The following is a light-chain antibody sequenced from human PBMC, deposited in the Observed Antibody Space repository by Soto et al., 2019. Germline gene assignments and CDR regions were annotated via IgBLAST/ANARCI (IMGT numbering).Light chain of an antibody. CDR1: SSDVGGYNY. CDR3: CSYAGAYTFVL. CDR2: DVN. V-gene: IGLV2-11*01. Sequence: QSALTQPRSVSGSPGQSVSISCTGTSSDVGGYNYVSWYQQHPGKAPKVMIYDVNKRPSGVPDRFSGSRSGNTASLTISGLQAEDEAAYYCCSYAGAYTFVLFGGGTKLTVL. J-gene: IGLJ2*01.